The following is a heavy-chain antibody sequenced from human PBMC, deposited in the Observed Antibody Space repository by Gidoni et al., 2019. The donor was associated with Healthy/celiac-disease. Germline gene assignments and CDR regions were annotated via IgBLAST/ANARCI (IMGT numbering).Heavy chain of an antibody. J-gene: IGHJ4*01. CDR3: ARGQGFCGGGSCPPHE. CDR1: GSSISSSSYY. V-gene: IGHV4-39*01. Sequence: QLPPQASGPGPVKPSETLFLTCPFPGSSISSSSYYWGWTRQPPGKGLEWIGRIYYSGSTYDNPSLKSRVTISVDTSKNQFSLKLSSVTAADTAVYYCARGQGFCGGGSCPPHEWGQGTLVTVSS. D-gene: IGHD2-15*01. CDR2: IYYSGST.